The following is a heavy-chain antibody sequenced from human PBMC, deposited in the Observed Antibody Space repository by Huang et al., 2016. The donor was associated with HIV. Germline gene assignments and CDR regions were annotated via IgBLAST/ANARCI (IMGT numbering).Heavy chain of an antibody. CDR3: ARDIGTLTTFDY. V-gene: IGHV1-2*06. J-gene: IGHJ4*02. CDR1: GYTFADNY. CDR2: INPNGGGT. Sequence: QVQLVQSGAGVKKPGASVKVSCKASGYTFADNYMHWLRQAPGQGLEWMGRINPNGGGTKYAQKLQGRVTMTGDMSISTAYMELSSLRSDDTAVYFCARDIGTLTTFDYWGQGTLVTVSS. D-gene: IGHD4-4*01.